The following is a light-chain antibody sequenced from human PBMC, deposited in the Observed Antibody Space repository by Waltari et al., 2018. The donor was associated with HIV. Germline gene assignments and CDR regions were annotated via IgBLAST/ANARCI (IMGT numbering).Light chain of an antibody. J-gene: IGLJ2*01. CDR3: NSYAGSNNFGV. V-gene: IGLV2-8*01. CDR1: SSYVAGYNY. CDR2: EVS. Sequence: SALTQPPSASGSPGQSVTIPCTGTSSYVAGYNYVSWYQQHPGTAPKLMIHEVSERPSGVPDRFSGSKSGNTASLTVSGLQAEDEADYYCNSYAGSNNFGVFGGGTKLTVL.